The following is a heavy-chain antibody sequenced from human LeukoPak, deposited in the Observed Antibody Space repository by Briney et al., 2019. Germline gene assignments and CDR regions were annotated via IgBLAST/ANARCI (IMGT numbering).Heavy chain of an antibody. CDR3: ARDRGDSGSYC. D-gene: IGHD1-26*01. V-gene: IGHV4-4*02. CDR2: ISHRGSS. J-gene: IGHJ4*02. Sequence: PSGTLSLTCAVSGGSITSSNWWSWVRQSPGKGLEWIGEISHRGSSNYNPSLNSRVTMSLDKSKNQLSLKVTSVTAADTAMYYCARDRGDSGSYCWGQGTLVTVSS. CDR1: GGSITSSNW.